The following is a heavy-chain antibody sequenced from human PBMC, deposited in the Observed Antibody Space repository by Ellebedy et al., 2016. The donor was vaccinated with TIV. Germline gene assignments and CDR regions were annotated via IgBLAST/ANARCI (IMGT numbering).Heavy chain of an antibody. CDR2: ISSSSSYI. CDR3: ARVPYGSGTYTVDY. Sequence: GESLKISCAASGFTFSDYSMNWVRQAPGKGLQWLSPISSSSSYIYYADSVKGRFTISRDNAKNSLYLQMNSLRGEDTAVYYCARVPYGSGTYTVDYWGQGTLVTVSS. CDR1: GFTFSDYS. D-gene: IGHD3-10*01. J-gene: IGHJ4*02. V-gene: IGHV3-21*01.